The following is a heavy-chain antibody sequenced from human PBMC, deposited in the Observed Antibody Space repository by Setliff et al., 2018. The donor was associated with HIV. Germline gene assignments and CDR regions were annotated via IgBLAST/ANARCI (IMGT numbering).Heavy chain of an antibody. CDR1: SGSISSGSYY. CDR2: IYTSGST. J-gene: IGHJ4*02. D-gene: IGHD5-18*01. Sequence: PSETLSLTCTVSSGSISSGSYYWSWIRQPAGKGLEWIGRIYTSGSTNYNPSLKSRVSISVDTSKNQFSLKLSSVTAADTAVYYCARGIYSYGYLFDYWGQGTLVTVSS. V-gene: IGHV4-61*02. CDR3: ARGIYSYGYLFDY.